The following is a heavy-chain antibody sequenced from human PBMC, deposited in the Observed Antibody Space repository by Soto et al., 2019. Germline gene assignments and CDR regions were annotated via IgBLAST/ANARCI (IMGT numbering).Heavy chain of an antibody. CDR3: ARGMGRYFDL. V-gene: IGHV4-4*07. CDR2: ISARGRT. J-gene: IGHJ2*01. CDR1: GDXXXXFX. Sequence: QVQXQXSGPGLVXXXXXLSLTCXXXGDXXXXFXXXXXXXXXGKGLESLGRISARGRTNYNPSLQSRVAMSLDTSKNQFSLRLTSLSAADTAVYFCARGMGRYFDLWGRGTLVTVFS. D-gene: IGHD2-8*01.